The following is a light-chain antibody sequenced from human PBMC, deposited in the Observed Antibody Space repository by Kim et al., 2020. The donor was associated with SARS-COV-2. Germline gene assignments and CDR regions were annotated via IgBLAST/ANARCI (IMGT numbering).Light chain of an antibody. J-gene: IGLJ2*01. V-gene: IGLV5-37*01. CDR1: SAVKVGSHN. CDR3: MIWPRNAVL. CDR2: YFSDSDK. Sequence: LPFTVPSAVKVGSHNVYWFQQKPGSPPRYLLYYFSDSDKGQGSGVPSRFSGFKDASGNTWILLISGLQSEDEADYYCMIWPRNAVLFGGGTQLTVL.